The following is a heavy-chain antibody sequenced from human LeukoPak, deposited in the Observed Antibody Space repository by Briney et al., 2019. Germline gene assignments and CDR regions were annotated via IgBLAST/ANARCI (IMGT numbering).Heavy chain of an antibody. J-gene: IGHJ4*02. CDR3: ARHGSSWYYFGY. V-gene: IGHV4-39*01. CDR2: IYYSGST. CDR1: GGSISSSSYY. Sequence: SETLSLTCTVSGGSISSSSYYWGWIRQPPGKGLEWIGSIYYSGSTYYNPSLKSRVTISVDTSKNQFSLKLSSVTAADTAVYYCARHGSSWYYFGYWGQGTLVTVSS. D-gene: IGHD6-13*01.